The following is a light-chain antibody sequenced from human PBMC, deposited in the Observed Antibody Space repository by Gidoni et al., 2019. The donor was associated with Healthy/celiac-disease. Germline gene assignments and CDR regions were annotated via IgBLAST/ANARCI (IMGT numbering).Light chain of an antibody. Sequence: DIQLTQSPSFLSASVGDRVTITCRASQGISSYLAWYQQKPGKAPKLLIYAASTLQSGVPSRFSGSGSGTEFTLTISSLQPEDFATYYCQQLNSYPLTFGGGTKVGDQT. CDR2: AAS. CDR1: QGISSY. CDR3: QQLNSYPLT. V-gene: IGKV1-9*01. J-gene: IGKJ4*01.